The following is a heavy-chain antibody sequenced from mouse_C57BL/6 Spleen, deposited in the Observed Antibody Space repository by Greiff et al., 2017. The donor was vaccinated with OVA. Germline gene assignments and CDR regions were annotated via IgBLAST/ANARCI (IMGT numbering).Heavy chain of an antibody. Sequence: VQLQQSGPVLVKPGASVKMSCKASGYTFTDYYMNWVKQSHGKSLEWIGVINPYNGGTSYNQKFKGKATLTVDKSSSTAYMELNSLTSEDSAVYYCAAYYSNRAYAMDYWGQGTSVTVSS. V-gene: IGHV1-19*01. CDR3: AAYYSNRAYAMDY. D-gene: IGHD2-5*01. J-gene: IGHJ4*01. CDR2: INPYNGGT. CDR1: GYTFTDYY.